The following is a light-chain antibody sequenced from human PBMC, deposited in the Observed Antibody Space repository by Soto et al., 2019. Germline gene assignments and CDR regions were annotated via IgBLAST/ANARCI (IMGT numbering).Light chain of an antibody. J-gene: IGKJ4*01. CDR3: QQYNSYSPLT. V-gene: IGKV1-5*01. CDR2: DVF. CDR1: QSISSW. Sequence: DIQMTHSPSSLSASVGDRVTITCRASQSISSWLAWYQQKPGKAPKLLIFDVFSLESGVPSRFSGSRSGTEFTLTISSLQPDDYATYYCQQYNSYSPLTFGGGTKVDIK.